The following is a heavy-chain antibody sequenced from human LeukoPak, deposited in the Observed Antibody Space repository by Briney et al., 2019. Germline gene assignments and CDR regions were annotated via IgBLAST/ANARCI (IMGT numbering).Heavy chain of an antibody. Sequence: GGSLRLSCAASGFTFDDYGMSWVRQAPGKGLEWVSAINWNGGRSGHADSVKGRFTISRDNAKSSLYLQMNSLRAEDPALYYCVRDGNTAYYYDYWGQGTLVTVSS. D-gene: IGHD2/OR15-2a*01. J-gene: IGHJ4*02. V-gene: IGHV3-20*04. CDR3: VRDGNTAYYYDY. CDR2: INWNGGRS. CDR1: GFTFDDYG.